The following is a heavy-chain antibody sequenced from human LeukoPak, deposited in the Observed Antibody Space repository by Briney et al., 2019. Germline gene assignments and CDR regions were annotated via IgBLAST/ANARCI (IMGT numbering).Heavy chain of an antibody. CDR1: GYGFTSCW. CDR3: ATPVGLSTPTTLTPDYGDYLGLKTPYYFDY. V-gene: IGHV5-51*01. D-gene: IGHD4-17*01. Sequence: GESLKIPCRGSGYGFTSCWFCCVLQMPGKGLEWMGVIYPYDSDTKYNPSFQSQVTISADKSSSTAYLQWSSLKASDTAMYYCATPVGLSTPTTLTPDYGDYLGLKTPYYFDYWGQGTLVTVSS. CDR2: IYPYDSDT. J-gene: IGHJ4*02.